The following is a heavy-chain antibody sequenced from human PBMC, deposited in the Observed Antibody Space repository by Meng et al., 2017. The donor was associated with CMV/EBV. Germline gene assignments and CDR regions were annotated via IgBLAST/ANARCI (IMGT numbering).Heavy chain of an antibody. J-gene: IGHJ4*02. V-gene: IGHV3-30*02. CDR2: IRYDGSNK. CDR3: AKDSGSRAAPGRLYFDY. D-gene: IGHD2-15*01. CDR1: GFTFSSYA. Sequence: GGSLRLSCAASGFTFSSYAMHWVRQAPGKGLEWVAFIRYDGSNKYYADSVKGRFTISRDNSKNTLYLQMNSLRAEDTAVYYCAKDSGSRAAPGRLYFDYWGQGTLVTVSS.